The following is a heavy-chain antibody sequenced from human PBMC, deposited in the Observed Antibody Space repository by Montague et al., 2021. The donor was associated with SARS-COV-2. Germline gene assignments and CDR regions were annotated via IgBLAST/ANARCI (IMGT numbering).Heavy chain of an antibody. CDR3: GRAVVAATPVVDY. J-gene: IGHJ4*02. V-gene: IGHV4-4*07. D-gene: IGHD2-15*01. CDR2: IYASGGT. Sequence: SETLSLTCTVSSDSISSFYWDWIRQPAGKGLEWLGRIYASGGTNYNPSLKSRVTMSVDTSKNQFSLKLNSVTAADTAVYYCGRAVVAATPVVDYWGRGTLVTVSS. CDR1: SDSISSFY.